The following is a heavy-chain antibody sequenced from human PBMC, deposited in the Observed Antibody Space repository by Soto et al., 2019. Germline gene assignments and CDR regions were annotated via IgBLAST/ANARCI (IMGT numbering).Heavy chain of an antibody. D-gene: IGHD2-2*01. CDR2: IYYSGST. J-gene: IGHJ6*02. Sequence: PSETLSLTCTVSGGSISSGGYYWSWIRQHPGKGLEWIGYIYYSGSTYYNPSLKSRVTISVDTSKNQFSLKLSSVTAADTAVYYCARDIVLVPAAMTGYYGMDVWGQGTTVT. CDR1: GGSISSGGYY. V-gene: IGHV4-31*03. CDR3: ARDIVLVPAAMTGYYGMDV.